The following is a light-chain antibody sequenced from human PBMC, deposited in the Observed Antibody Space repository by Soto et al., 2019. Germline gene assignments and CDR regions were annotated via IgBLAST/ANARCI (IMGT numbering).Light chain of an antibody. CDR1: SNDIGHYDL. J-gene: IGLJ6*01. CDR2: QVT. Sequence: QPVLTQPASVSGSPGQSITISCTGTSNDIGHYDLVSWFQHHPGKAPQVIIYQVTKRPSGVSDRFSGSRSGNTASLTISGLQTEDEADYYCCSYAGTSTFVFGIGTQLTVL. V-gene: IGLV2-23*02. CDR3: CSYAGTSTFV.